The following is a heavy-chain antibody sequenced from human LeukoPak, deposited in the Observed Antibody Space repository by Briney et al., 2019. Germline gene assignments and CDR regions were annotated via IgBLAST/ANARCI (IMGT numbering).Heavy chain of an antibody. CDR2: ISSRGSTI. J-gene: IGHJ6*02. Sequence: PGGSLRLSCAASGFTFSSYWMHWVRQAPGKGLEWVSYISSRGSTIYYADSVKGRFTISRDNAKNSLYLQMNSLRAEDTAVYYCARHDTAMATDYGMDVWGQGTTVTVSS. CDR1: GFTFSSYW. V-gene: IGHV3-48*04. D-gene: IGHD5-18*01. CDR3: ARHDTAMATDYGMDV.